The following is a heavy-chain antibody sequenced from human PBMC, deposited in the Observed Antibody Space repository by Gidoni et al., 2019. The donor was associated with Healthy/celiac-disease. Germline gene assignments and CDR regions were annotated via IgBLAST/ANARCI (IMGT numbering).Heavy chain of an antibody. V-gene: IGHV4-30-2*01. CDR1: GGYISSGGYS. Sequence: QLQLQESGSGLVKPSQTLSLTCAVSGGYISSGGYSWSWIRQPPGKGLEWIGYIYHSGSTYYNPSLTSRVTISVDRSMNQFSLKLSSVTAADTAVYYCARVFCSTSCPEAGDWFDPWGQGTLVTVSS. CDR2: IYHSGST. CDR3: ARVFCSTSCPEAGDWFDP. J-gene: IGHJ5*02. D-gene: IGHD2-2*01.